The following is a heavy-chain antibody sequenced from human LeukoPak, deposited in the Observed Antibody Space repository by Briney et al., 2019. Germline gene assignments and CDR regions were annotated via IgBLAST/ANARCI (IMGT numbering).Heavy chain of an antibody. J-gene: IGHJ6*02. Sequence: SQTLSLTSAVSGGSISSGGSSWSWIRQPPGKGLEWIGYIYHSGSTYYNPSLKSRVTISVDRSKNQFSLKLSSVTAADTAVYYCAGPYYGSGSYYYYGMDVWGQGTTVTVSS. CDR2: IYHSGST. CDR1: GGSISSGGSS. CDR3: AGPYYGSGSYYYYGMDV. V-gene: IGHV4-30-2*01. D-gene: IGHD3-10*01.